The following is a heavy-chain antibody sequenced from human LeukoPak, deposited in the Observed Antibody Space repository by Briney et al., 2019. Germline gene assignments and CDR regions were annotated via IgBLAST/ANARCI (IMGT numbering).Heavy chain of an antibody. Sequence: GASVKVSCRTSRYTFTGYYMHWVRQAPGQGLEWMGWINPKNGDTNYAQKFQGRVTMTRDTSIDTAFMELSNLRSDDTAVYYCARAGVVPAAIRSPFDLWGQGTLVTVSS. J-gene: IGHJ4*02. V-gene: IGHV1-2*02. CDR1: RYTFTGYY. D-gene: IGHD2-2*02. CDR3: ARAGVVPAAIRSPFDL. CDR2: INPKNGDT.